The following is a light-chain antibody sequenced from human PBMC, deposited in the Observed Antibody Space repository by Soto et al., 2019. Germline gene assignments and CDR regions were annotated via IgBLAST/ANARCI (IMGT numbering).Light chain of an antibody. CDR3: QQYNNWPPWT. V-gene: IGKV3-15*01. Sequence: EILMTQPPATLSVSPGERATLSCRSSQSVSINLAWYQQKPGQAPRLLIYGASTRATGIPARFSGSGSGTEFTLTISSLQSEDFAVYYCQQYNNWPPWTFGQGTKVDIK. CDR2: GAS. CDR1: QSVSIN. J-gene: IGKJ1*01.